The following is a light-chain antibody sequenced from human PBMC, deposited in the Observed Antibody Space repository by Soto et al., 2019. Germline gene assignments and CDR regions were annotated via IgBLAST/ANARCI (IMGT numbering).Light chain of an antibody. Sequence: QSVLTQPPSASGFPGQSVTISCTGTSSDIGYYDYVSWYQQHPVKAPKLVLYEVTKRPSGVPDRVSASKSGITASLTVSGLRAEDDADYYCSSYAGSNNFVFGSGTKVTVL. CDR2: EVT. V-gene: IGLV2-8*01. CDR3: SSYAGSNNFV. J-gene: IGLJ1*01. CDR1: SSDIGYYDY.